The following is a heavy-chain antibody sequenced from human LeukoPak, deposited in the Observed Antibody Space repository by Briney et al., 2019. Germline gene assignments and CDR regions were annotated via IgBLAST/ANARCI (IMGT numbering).Heavy chain of an antibody. V-gene: IGHV5-51*01. CDR2: IYPGDSDI. J-gene: IGHJ5*02. Sequence: GESLKISCKGSGYSFTSYWIGWVRQMRGKGLECMGIIYPGDSDIRYSPSFEGQVTISADESISTAFLQWKSLKASDTAMYYCARRHTGASGRYNRFDPWGQGTLVTVSS. CDR1: GYSFTSYW. D-gene: IGHD1-26*01. CDR3: ARRHTGASGRYNRFDP.